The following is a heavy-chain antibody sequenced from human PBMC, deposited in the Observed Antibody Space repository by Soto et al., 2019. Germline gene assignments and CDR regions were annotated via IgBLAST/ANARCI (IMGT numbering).Heavy chain of an antibody. CDR3: AGSPQNIEDLDY. J-gene: IGHJ4*02. Sequence: SETLSLTCTVSGGSISSGDYYWSWIRQPPGKGLEWIGYIYYSGSTYYNPSLKSRVTISVDTSKNQFSLKLSSVTAADTAVYYCAGSPQNIEDLDYWGQGTLVTVSS. D-gene: IGHD5-12*01. CDR2: IYYSGST. CDR1: GGSISSGDYY. V-gene: IGHV4-30-4*01.